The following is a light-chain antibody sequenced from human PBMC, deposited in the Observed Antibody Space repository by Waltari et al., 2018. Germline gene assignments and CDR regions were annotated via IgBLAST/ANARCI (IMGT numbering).Light chain of an antibody. J-gene: IGKJ2*01. Sequence: DIVMTQSPDSLAVSLGERATINCKSSQSVLYSSNNKKYLAWYQQKPGQRPKLLIYWASTRESGVPDRFSGSGSGTDFTLTISSLQAEDVAVYYCQQYYSTLYTFGQGTKLEIK. CDR1: QSVLYSSNNKKY. CDR2: WAS. CDR3: QQYYSTLYT. V-gene: IGKV4-1*01.